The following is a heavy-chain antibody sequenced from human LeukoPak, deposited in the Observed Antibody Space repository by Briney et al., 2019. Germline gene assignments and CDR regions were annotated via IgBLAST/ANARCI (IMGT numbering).Heavy chain of an antibody. Sequence: SETLSLTCTVSGGSISSTGYYWGWSRRPPGKGLEWIGTINYSGSTYYNPSLKSRVTISADTSKTQFSLKLTTVTAADTAVYYCAAYYYDSRGYFDWGQGTLVTVSS. CDR2: INYSGST. CDR1: GGSISSTGYY. V-gene: IGHV4-39*01. CDR3: AAYYYDSRGYFD. J-gene: IGHJ4*02. D-gene: IGHD3-22*01.